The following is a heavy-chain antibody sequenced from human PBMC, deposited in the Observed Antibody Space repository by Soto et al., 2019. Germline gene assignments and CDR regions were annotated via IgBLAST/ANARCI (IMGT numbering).Heavy chain of an antibody. J-gene: IGHJ6*02. CDR1: GFTFSNAW. CDR2: IKGEADGGTT. V-gene: IGHV3-15*01. Sequence: GGSLRLSCAASGFTFSNAWMSWVRQAPGKGLEWVGRIKGEADGGTTDYAAPVKGRITISRDHSKDTLYLQMNSLKTEDTAVYYCTTVSRDGDYMYYYGMDVWGQGSTVTVSS. D-gene: IGHD4-17*01. CDR3: TTVSRDGDYMYYYGMDV.